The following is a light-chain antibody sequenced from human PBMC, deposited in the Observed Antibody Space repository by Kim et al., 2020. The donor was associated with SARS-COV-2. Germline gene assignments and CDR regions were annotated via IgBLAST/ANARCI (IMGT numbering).Light chain of an antibody. CDR1: QSISSSY. CDR3: QQYVSSPRT. Sequence: SPGGRATLSCRASQSISSSYLAWYQQKPGQAPRLLIYGESSRATGIPDRFSGSGSGTDFTLTISRLEPEDFAVYYCQQYVSSPRTFGQGTKVDIK. CDR2: GES. J-gene: IGKJ1*01. V-gene: IGKV3-20*01.